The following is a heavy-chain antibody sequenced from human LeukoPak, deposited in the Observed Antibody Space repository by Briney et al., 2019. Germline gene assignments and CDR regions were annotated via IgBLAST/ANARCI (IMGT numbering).Heavy chain of an antibody. CDR1: GGTFSSYA. Sequence: SVKVSCKASGGTFSSYAISWVRQAPGQGLEWMGRIIPILGIANYAQKFQGRVTITADKSTSTAYMELSSLRSEDTAVYYCVSPAGDSSGYRDYWGQGTLVTVSS. J-gene: IGHJ4*02. V-gene: IGHV1-69*04. D-gene: IGHD3-22*01. CDR2: IIPILGIA. CDR3: VSPAGDSSGYRDY.